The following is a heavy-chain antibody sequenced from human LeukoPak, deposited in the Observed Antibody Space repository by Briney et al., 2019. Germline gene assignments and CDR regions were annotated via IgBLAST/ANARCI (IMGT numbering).Heavy chain of an antibody. J-gene: IGHJ3*02. CDR1: GCTFSSYA. CDR3: ARHHYDYAFDI. CDR2: IIPIFGTA. V-gene: IGHV1-69*05. Sequence: ASVTVSCKASGCTFSSYAISWVRQAPGQGLEWMGGIIPIFGTANYAQKFQGRVTITTDESTSKAYMELSSLRSEDTAVYYCARHHYDYAFDIWGQGTMVTVSS. D-gene: IGHD3-22*01.